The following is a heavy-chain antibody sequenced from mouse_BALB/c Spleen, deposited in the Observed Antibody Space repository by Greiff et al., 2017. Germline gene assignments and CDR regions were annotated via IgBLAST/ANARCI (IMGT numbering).Heavy chain of an antibody. CDR2: IYPGDGDT. CDR1: GYAFSSYW. Sequence: VQLQESGAELVRPGSSVKISCKASGYAFSSYWMNWVKQRPGQGLEWIGQIYPGDGDTNYNVKFKGKATLTADKSSSTAYMQLSSLTSEDSAVYFCASYYGNPWFAYWGQGTLVTVSA. V-gene: IGHV1-80*01. D-gene: IGHD2-10*01. CDR3: ASYYGNPWFAY. J-gene: IGHJ3*01.